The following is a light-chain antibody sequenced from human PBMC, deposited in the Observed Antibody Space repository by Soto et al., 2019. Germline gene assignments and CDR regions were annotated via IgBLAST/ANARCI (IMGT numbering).Light chain of an antibody. CDR1: QSVRSSY. J-gene: IGKJ5*01. CDR3: QQYGSPIN. Sequence: EIVLTQSPGTLSLSPGERATLSCRASQSVRSSYLAWYQQKPGQAPRLLIYGASSRATGIPDRFSGSGSGTDFTLTVSRLEPEDFAVYYCQQYGSPINVGQRPRLE. V-gene: IGKV3-20*01. CDR2: GAS.